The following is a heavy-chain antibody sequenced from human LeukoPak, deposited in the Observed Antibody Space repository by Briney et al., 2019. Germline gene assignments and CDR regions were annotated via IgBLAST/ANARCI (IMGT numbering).Heavy chain of an antibody. CDR2: INHSGST. V-gene: IGHV4-34*01. D-gene: IGHD5-18*01. Sequence: PSETLSLTCAVYGGSFSGYYWSWIRQPPGKGLEWIGEINHSGSTNYNPSLKSRVTISVDTSKNQFSLKLSSVTAADTAVYYCARGTHSYGRPIDYWGQGTLVTVPS. CDR3: ARGTHSYGRPIDY. CDR1: GGSFSGYY. J-gene: IGHJ4*02.